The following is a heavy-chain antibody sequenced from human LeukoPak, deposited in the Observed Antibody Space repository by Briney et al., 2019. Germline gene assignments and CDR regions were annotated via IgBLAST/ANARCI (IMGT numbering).Heavy chain of an antibody. J-gene: IGHJ6*03. D-gene: IGHD2-21*02. CDR2: ISAYNGNT. CDR3: ARDSAHPPVTARGRLYYYYYMDV. V-gene: IGHV1-18*01. Sequence: ASVKVSCKASGYTFTSYGISWVRQAPGQGLEWMGWISAYNGNTNYAQKLQGRVTMTTDTSTSTAYMELRSLRSDDTAVYYCARDSAHPPVTARGRLYYYYYMDVWGKGTTVTVSS. CDR1: GYTFTSYG.